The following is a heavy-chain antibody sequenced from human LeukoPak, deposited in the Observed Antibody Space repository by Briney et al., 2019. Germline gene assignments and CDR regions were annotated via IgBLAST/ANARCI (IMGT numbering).Heavy chain of an antibody. CDR3: ARHSHSGSYAY. CDR2: IDYSGST. V-gene: IGHV4-39*01. Sequence: SETLSLTCTVSGGSISSSGGSISSSSTYYWAWIRQPPGKGLEWIGSIDYSGSTYYNPSLKSRVTISGDTSKNQFSLKLSFVTAADTAVFFCARHSHSGSYAYWGQGTLVTVSS. D-gene: IGHD1-26*01. CDR1: GGSISSSGGSISSSSTYY. J-gene: IGHJ4*02.